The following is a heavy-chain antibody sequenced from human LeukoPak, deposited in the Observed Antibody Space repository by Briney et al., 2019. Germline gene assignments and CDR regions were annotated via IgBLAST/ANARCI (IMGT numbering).Heavy chain of an antibody. CDR2: ISGSGGST. J-gene: IGHJ5*02. Sequence: GGSLRLSCAASGLAFSSYAMSWVRQAPGKGLEWVSAISGSGGSTYYADSVKGRFTISRDNSKNTLYLQMNSLRAEDTAVYYCAKDLERATSYSGPVAWGQGTLVTVSS. CDR1: GLAFSSYA. CDR3: AKDLERATSYSGPVA. D-gene: IGHD5-12*01. V-gene: IGHV3-23*01.